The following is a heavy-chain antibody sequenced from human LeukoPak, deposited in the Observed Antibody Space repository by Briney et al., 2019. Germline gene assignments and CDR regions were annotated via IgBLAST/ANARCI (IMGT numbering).Heavy chain of an antibody. D-gene: IGHD5-18*01. Sequence: ASVKVSCKASGYTFTSYDINWVRQATGQGLEWMGWMNPNSGNTGYAQKFQGRVTITRNTSISTAYMELSSLRSEDTAVYYCARGGYSYGYVRYWGQGTLVTVSS. V-gene: IGHV1-8*03. CDR1: GYTFTSYD. J-gene: IGHJ4*02. CDR3: ARGGYSYGYVRY. CDR2: MNPNSGNT.